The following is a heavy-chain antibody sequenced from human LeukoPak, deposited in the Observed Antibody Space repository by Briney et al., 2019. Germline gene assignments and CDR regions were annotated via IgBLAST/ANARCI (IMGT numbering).Heavy chain of an antibody. CDR2: ISSSSSYI. CDR1: GFTFSSYS. J-gene: IGHJ3*02. D-gene: IGHD2-2*01. V-gene: IGHV3-21*01. Sequence: PGGSLRFSCAASGFTFSSYSMNWVRQAPGKGREWVSSISSSSSYIYYADSVKGRFTISRDNAKNSLYLQMNSLRAEDTAVYYCARVGYCSSTSCLRDAFDIWGQGTMVTVSS. CDR3: ARVGYCSSTSCLRDAFDI.